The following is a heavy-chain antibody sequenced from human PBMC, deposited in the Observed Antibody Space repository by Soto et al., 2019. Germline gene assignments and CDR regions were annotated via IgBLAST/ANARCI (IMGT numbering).Heavy chain of an antibody. Sequence: PGGSLRLSCAASGFPLSDYVVTWVRQAPGKGLEWVSGISGSIGHTYYAESVKGRFTISRDSSKNTVYLQMNSLRAEDTAVYYCARWVAAAGTDYFDYWGQGTLVTVSS. CDR3: ARWVAAAGTDYFDY. J-gene: IGHJ4*02. V-gene: IGHV3-23*01. CDR2: ISGSIGHT. CDR1: GFPLSDYV. D-gene: IGHD6-13*01.